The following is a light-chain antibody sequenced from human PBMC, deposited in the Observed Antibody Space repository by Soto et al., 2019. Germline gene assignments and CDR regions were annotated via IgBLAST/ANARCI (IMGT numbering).Light chain of an antibody. CDR3: QQRSNGLT. V-gene: IGKV3-11*01. CDR2: DAS. J-gene: IGKJ4*01. CDR1: QGVSSY. Sequence: EIVLTQSPASLSFSPGERATLSCRASQGVSSYLAWYQQKSGQAPRLLIYDASNRATDIPDRFSGSGSGTDFTLTISSLEPEDFAIYYCQQRSNGLTFGGGTKVQIX.